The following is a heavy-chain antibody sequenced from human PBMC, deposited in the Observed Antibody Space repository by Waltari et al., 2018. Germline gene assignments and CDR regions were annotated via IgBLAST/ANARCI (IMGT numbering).Heavy chain of an antibody. CDR2: IRREPYNYAT. D-gene: IGHD6-19*01. Sequence: EVQVVESGGGLVQPVGSLKLSCATSGFSFSGLSLHWVRQTSGKGLEWVGRIRREPYNYATAYSASVKGRFTISRDDSKNTAFLQMNSLMTEDTAVYYCSGGEVTGTDFWGQGTLVTVSS. V-gene: IGHV3-73*01. CDR1: GFSFSGLS. CDR3: SGGEVTGTDF. J-gene: IGHJ4*02.